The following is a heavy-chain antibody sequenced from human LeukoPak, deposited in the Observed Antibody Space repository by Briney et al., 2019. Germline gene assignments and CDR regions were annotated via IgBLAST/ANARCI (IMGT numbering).Heavy chain of an antibody. CDR3: ARVNGIFYYYYMDV. Sequence: PSQTLSLTCTVSGGSIGSTTYYWSWIRQHPGKGLEWIGYIYYSGSTYYNPSLKSRVTISVDTSKNQFSLKLTSVTAADTAVYYCARVNGIFYYYYMDVWGKGTTVTVSS. J-gene: IGHJ6*03. V-gene: IGHV4-31*03. CDR2: IYYSGST. D-gene: IGHD3-16*01. CDR1: GGSIGSTTYY.